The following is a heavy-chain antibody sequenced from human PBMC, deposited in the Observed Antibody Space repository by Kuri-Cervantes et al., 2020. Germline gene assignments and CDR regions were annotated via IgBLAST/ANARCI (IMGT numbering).Heavy chain of an antibody. V-gene: IGHV3-48*04. CDR1: GFTFSSYS. J-gene: IGHJ3*02. Sequence: GESLKISCAASGFTFSSYSMNWVRQAPGKGLEWVSYISSSSSTIYYADSVKGRFTISRDNAKNSLYLQMNSLRAEDTAVYYCARGGLRGVIEAAFDIWGQGTMVTVSS. CDR3: ARGGLRGVIEAAFDI. D-gene: IGHD3-10*01. CDR2: ISSSSSTI.